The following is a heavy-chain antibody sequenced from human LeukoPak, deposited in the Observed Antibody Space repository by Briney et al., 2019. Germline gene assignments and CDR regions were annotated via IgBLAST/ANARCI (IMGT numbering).Heavy chain of an antibody. CDR3: ARQGKIGGLPDY. CDR1: GGSISSSGYY. J-gene: IGHJ4*02. Sequence: PSETLSLTCTVSGGSISSSGYYWGWIRQPPGKGLEWIGTIYYSGSTQYNPSLKSRVTISVDTSKNQFSLKLSSVTAADTAVYYCARQGKIGGLPDYWGQGTLVTVSS. V-gene: IGHV4-39*07. CDR2: IYYSGST. D-gene: IGHD2-15*01.